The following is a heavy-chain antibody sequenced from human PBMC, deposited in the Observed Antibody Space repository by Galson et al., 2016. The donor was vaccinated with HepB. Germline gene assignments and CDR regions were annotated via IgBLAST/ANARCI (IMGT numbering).Heavy chain of an antibody. V-gene: IGHV3-23*01. J-gene: IGHJ4*02. Sequence: SLRLSCAASGFTFSGYAMSWVRQAPGKGLEWVSSINGRGDTTYYADSVEGRFTISRDDSKKTVYLQMNSLKTEDTAMYYCAISYDYDWDIYRPVWGQGTLVTVSS. CDR3: AISYDYDWDIYRPV. CDR1: GFTFSGYA. D-gene: IGHD3-22*01. CDR2: INGRGDTT.